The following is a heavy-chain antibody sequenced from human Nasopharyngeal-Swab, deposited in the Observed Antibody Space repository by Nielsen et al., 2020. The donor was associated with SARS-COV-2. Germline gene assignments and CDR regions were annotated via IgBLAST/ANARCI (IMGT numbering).Heavy chain of an antibody. Sequence: WIRQPPGKGLEWIGYIYYSGSTYYNPSLKSRVTISVDTSKNQFSLKLSSVTAADTAVYYCARGRVQLWFDPILFDAFDIWSQGTMVTVS. J-gene: IGHJ3*02. V-gene: IGHV4-31*02. D-gene: IGHD5-18*01. CDR3: ARGRVQLWFDPILFDAFDI. CDR2: IYYSGST.